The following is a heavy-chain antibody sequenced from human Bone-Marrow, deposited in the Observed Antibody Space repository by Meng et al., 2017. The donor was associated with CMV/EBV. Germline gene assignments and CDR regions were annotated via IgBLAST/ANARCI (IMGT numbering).Heavy chain of an antibody. D-gene: IGHD3-3*01. V-gene: IGHV3-21*01. Sequence: GGSLRLSCAASGFTFSDYNMNWVRQAPGKGLEWVSTISARRSYIYYADSLKGRFTISRDNAKNSLYLQMNSLRAEDRAVYYCARDKCSRITILGVVSQSFLVYYFDYWGQGTLVTVSS. J-gene: IGHJ4*02. CDR2: ISARRSYI. CDR1: GFTFSDYN. CDR3: ARDKCSRITILGVVSQSFLVYYFDY.